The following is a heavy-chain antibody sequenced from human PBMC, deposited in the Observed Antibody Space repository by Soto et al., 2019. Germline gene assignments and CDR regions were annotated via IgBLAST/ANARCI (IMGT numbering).Heavy chain of an antibody. CDR1: GFNFSSYS. J-gene: IGHJ3*02. CDR2: ISGSGGST. CDR3: ARLPVQYCGGDCYAVDAFDI. D-gene: IGHD2-21*02. Sequence: PGGSLSLSCAASGFNFSSYSMNWVRQAPGKGLEWVSAISGSGGSTYYADSVKGRFTISRDNAKNSLYLQMNSLRAEDTAVYYCARLPVQYCGGDCYAVDAFDIWGQGTMVTV. V-gene: IGHV3-21*01.